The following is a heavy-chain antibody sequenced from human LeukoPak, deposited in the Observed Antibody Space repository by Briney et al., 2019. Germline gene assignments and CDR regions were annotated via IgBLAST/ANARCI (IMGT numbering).Heavy chain of an antibody. J-gene: IGHJ3*02. CDR2: ISSSSSYI. CDR1: GFTFSTYS. D-gene: IGHD6-13*01. CDR3: ARGGYSSSWYRGHDAFDI. V-gene: IGHV3-21*01. Sequence: GGSLRLSCAASGFTFSTYSMNWVRLAPGKGLEWVSSISSSSSYIYYADSVKGRFTISRDNARNSLYLKMNSLRAEDTAVYYCARGGYSSSWYRGHDAFDIWGQGTMVTVSS.